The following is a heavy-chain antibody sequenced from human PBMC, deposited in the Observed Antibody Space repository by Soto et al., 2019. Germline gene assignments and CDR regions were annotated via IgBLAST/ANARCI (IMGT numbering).Heavy chain of an antibody. D-gene: IGHD3-22*01. CDR2: IIPIFGTA. CDR3: ASWDYYDSSGYYPPDDAFDI. V-gene: IGHV1-69*01. Sequence: QVQLVQSGAEVKKPGSSVKVSCKASGGTSSSYAISWVRQAPGQGLEWMGGIIPIFGTANYAQKFQGRVTITADESTSTAYMELSSLRSEDTAVYYCASWDYYDSSGYYPPDDAFDIWGQGTMVTVSS. CDR1: GGTSSSYA. J-gene: IGHJ3*02.